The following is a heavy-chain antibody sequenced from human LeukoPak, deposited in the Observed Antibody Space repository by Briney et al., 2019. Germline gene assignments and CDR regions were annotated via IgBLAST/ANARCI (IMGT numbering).Heavy chain of an antibody. CDR2: IYYSGST. CDR3: ARVSGYDWESFYAY. Sequence: PSETLSLTCTVSGGSISSYYWSWIRQPPGKGLEWIGYIYYSGSTNYNPSLRSRVTISVDTSKNQFSLKLSSVTAADTAMYYCARVSGYDWESFYAYWGQGSLVTVSS. CDR1: GGSISSYY. J-gene: IGHJ4*02. V-gene: IGHV4-59*01. D-gene: IGHD5-12*01.